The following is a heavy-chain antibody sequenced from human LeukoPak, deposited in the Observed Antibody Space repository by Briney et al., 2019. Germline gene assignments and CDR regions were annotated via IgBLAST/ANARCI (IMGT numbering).Heavy chain of an antibody. D-gene: IGHD1-26*01. CDR3: ARDRGGSYNYYGMDV. V-gene: IGHV3-7*01. Sequence: GSLRLSCAASGFTFSSHWMSWVRQAPGKGLEWVANIKQDGSEKYYVDSVKGRFTISRDNSKNTLYLQMNSLRAEDTAVYYCARDRGGSYNYYGMDVWGQGTTVTVSS. CDR2: IKQDGSEK. J-gene: IGHJ6*02. CDR1: GFTFSSHW.